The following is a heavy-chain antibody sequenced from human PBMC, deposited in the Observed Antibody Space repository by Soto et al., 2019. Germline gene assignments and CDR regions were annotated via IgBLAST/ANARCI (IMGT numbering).Heavy chain of an antibody. J-gene: IGHJ4*02. Sequence: SGTLSLPCTVPGGSISSYYWGWIRQPPGKGLEWIGYIYYSGSTNYNPSLKSRVTISVDTSKNQFSLKLSSATAADTAVYYCARGKTVDYWGQGTLVTVSS. V-gene: IGHV4-59*12. CDR1: GGSISSYY. CDR3: ARGKTVDY. CDR2: IYYSGST.